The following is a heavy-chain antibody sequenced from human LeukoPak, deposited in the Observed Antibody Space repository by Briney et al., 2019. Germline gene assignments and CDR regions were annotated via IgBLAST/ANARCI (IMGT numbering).Heavy chain of an antibody. D-gene: IGHD3-22*01. Sequence: PGGSLRLSCAASGFTFSSYSMNWVRRAPGKGLEWVSSISSSSSYIYYADSVKGRFTISRDNAKNSLYLQMNSLRAEDTAVYYCARDRSYYYDSSGDAFDIWGQGTMVTVSS. CDR1: GFTFSSYS. CDR3: ARDRSYYYDSSGDAFDI. CDR2: ISSSSSYI. J-gene: IGHJ3*02. V-gene: IGHV3-21*01.